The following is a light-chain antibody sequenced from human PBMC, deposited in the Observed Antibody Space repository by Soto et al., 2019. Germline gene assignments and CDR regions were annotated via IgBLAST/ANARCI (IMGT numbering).Light chain of an antibody. J-gene: IGKJ2*01. CDR3: QHYDRSPYT. CDR2: GAS. Sequence: EIVLTQSPGTLSLSPGERATLSCRASQSVTSSYLAWYQQKPGQAPRLLIYGASSRATGIPDRFSGRGSGTDFTLTISRLEPEDSAVYFCQHYDRSPYTFGQGTKLDI. CDR1: QSVTSSY. V-gene: IGKV3-20*01.